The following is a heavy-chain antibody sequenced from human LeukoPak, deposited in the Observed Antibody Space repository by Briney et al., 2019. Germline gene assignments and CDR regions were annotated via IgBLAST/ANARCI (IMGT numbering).Heavy chain of an antibody. D-gene: IGHD5-18*01. CDR2: LYNAGST. CDR3: AKDSRGYIYGRFDP. CDR1: GFTVSNKY. V-gene: IGHV3-53*05. Sequence: GGSLRLSCVASGFTVSNKYMSWVRQAPGKGLEWVSVLYNAGSTYYADSVKGRFTISRDNAKNSLYLQMNSLRAEDTALYYCAKDSRGYIYGRFDPWGQGTLVTVSS. J-gene: IGHJ5*02.